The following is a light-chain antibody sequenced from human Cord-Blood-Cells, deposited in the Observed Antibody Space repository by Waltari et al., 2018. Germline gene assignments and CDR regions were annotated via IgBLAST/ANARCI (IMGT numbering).Light chain of an antibody. CDR1: KLGAKY. J-gene: IGLJ1*01. V-gene: IGLV3-1*01. Sequence: SYELTQPPSVSVSPGQTASITCSGDKLGAKYACWYQQKPGKSPVLVIYQESKRPSGIPERFSGSNSGNTATLTISGTQAMDEADYYCQAWDSSTYVFGTGTKVTVL. CDR2: QES. CDR3: QAWDSSTYV.